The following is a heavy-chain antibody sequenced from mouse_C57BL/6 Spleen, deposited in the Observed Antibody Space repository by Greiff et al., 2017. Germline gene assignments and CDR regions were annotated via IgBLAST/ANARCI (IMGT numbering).Heavy chain of an antibody. V-gene: IGHV1-64*01. D-gene: IGHD1-1*02. J-gene: IGHJ3*01. CDR3: AGWSQDLAY. CDR2: ISPNSGST. Sequence: VQLQQPGAGLVKPGASVKLSCKASGYTFTSYWMYWVQQRPGQGLEWIGMISPNSGSTYYNEKFKSKATLTVDKSSSTAYMQLSSLTYEDAAVYYCAGWSQDLAYWGQGTLVTVSA. CDR1: GYTFTSYW.